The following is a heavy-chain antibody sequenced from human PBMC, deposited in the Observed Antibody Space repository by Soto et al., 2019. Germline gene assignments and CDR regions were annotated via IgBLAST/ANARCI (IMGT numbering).Heavy chain of an antibody. J-gene: IGHJ4*02. CDR2: IFYSGNT. D-gene: IGHD3-10*01. V-gene: IGHV4-39*01. CDR3: ARHFRPKYDYTSGSFDY. Sequence: QLQLQESGPGLVKPSETLSLTCTVSGGSIISTSHYWGWIRQPPGKGLEWIGNIFYSGNTSYNPSLRSRVTISVDKNQFSLKLSSVTAADTAVYHCARHFRPKYDYTSGSFDYWGQGILVTVSS. CDR1: GGSIISTSHY.